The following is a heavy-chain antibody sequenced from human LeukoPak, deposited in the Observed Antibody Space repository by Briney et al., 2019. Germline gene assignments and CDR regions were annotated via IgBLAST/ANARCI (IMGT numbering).Heavy chain of an antibody. CDR3: ARGQYYSDTINYYSRHDAFDI. J-gene: IGHJ3*02. D-gene: IGHD3-22*01. V-gene: IGHV1-46*01. Sequence: ASVKVSCKASGYTFTSYHIHWVRQAPGQGLAWMGIINLSAGSTSYAQKFQGRLTMTRDTSTSTVYMELSSLRSEDTAVYYCARGQYYSDTINYYSRHDAFDIWGQGTMVTVSS. CDR1: GYTFTSYH. CDR2: INLSAGST.